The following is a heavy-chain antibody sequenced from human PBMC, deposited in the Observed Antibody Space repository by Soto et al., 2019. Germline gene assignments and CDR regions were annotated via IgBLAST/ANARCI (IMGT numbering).Heavy chain of an antibody. CDR2: ISAFNGNT. Sequence: QDQLVQSGAEVKKPGASVTVSCKASGYSFTNYGVTWVRQAPGQGLEWMGWISAFNGNTHYAQNLQGRVTMTTDASTSTAYMELRGLRSGDTAVYYCARDRGVAPPVAGNTHYYYYMDVWGKGTTVTVSS. D-gene: IGHD6-19*01. J-gene: IGHJ6*03. CDR3: ARDRGVAPPVAGNTHYYYYMDV. CDR1: GYSFTNYG. V-gene: IGHV1-18*01.